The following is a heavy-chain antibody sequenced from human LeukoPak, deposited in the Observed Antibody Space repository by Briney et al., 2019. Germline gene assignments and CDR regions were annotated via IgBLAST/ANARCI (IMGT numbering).Heavy chain of an antibody. CDR3: AKVETSGGANCYALDY. CDR2: IRGSDGRT. CDR1: GFTFSSYA. Sequence: GGSLRLSCAASGFTFSSYAMTWVRQAPDKGLEWVSAIRGSDGRTYYADSVKGRFTISRDDSQNTLYLQMNSLSAEDTAVYYCAKVETSGGANCYALDYWGQGTLVSVSS. D-gene: IGHD2-2*01. J-gene: IGHJ4*02. V-gene: IGHV3-23*01.